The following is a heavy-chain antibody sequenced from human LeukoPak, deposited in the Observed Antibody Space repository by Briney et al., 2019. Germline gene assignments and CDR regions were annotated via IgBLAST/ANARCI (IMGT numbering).Heavy chain of an antibody. V-gene: IGHV3-48*03. Sequence: GGSLRLSCAASGFTFSSYEMNWVRQAPGKGLEWVSYISSSGSTIYYADSVKGRFTISRNNAKNSLYLQMNSLRAEDTAVYYCARDEDDILTGYEAFDIWGQGTMVTVSS. J-gene: IGHJ3*02. CDR3: ARDEDDILTGYEAFDI. CDR2: ISSSGSTI. D-gene: IGHD3-9*01. CDR1: GFTFSSYE.